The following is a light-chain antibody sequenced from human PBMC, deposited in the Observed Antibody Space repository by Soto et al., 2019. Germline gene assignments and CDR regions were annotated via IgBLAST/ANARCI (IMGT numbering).Light chain of an antibody. V-gene: IGKV3-20*01. CDR2: GAS. CDR1: QSVSSSF. Sequence: EIVLTKSAGTLSLSPCERATLSCSASQSVSSSFLAWYQQKPGQARRLLIYGASNRATGIPDRFSGSGSGTDFTLTISRLEPEDFAVYYCQQYVTSPWAFGQGTKVDIK. J-gene: IGKJ1*01. CDR3: QQYVTSPWA.